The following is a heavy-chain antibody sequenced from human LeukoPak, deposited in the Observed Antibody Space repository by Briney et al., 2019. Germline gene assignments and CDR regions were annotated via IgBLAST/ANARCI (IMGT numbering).Heavy chain of an antibody. CDR3: ARGRARDGSFPWLDS. J-gene: IGHJ5*01. CDR1: GDSIGSYY. D-gene: IGHD3-10*01. CDR2: IFYSGST. V-gene: IGHV4-59*01. Sequence: SETLSLTCSVSGDSIGSYYWTWIRQSAGKGLEWIGYIFYSGSTNYSPSLKSRVTISVDTSNNQFFLQLRSVTAADTAIYYCARGRARDGSFPWLDSWGQGTLVTVSS.